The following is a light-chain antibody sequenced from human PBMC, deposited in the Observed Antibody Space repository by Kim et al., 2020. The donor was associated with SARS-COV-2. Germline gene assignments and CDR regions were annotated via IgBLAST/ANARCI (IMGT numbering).Light chain of an antibody. CDR1: QSISSW. V-gene: IGKV1-5*03. CDR2: KAS. J-gene: IGKJ2*01. Sequence: DIQMTQSPSTLSASVGDRVTITCRASQSISSWLAWYQQKPGKAPKLLIYKASSLEIGVPSRFSGSGSGTEFTLTISSLQPDDSATYYCQQYNGYSYTFGQGTKLEIK. CDR3: QQYNGYSYT.